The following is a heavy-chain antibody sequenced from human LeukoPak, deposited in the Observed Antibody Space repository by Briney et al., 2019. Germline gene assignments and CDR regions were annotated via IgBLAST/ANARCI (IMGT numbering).Heavy chain of an antibody. Sequence: AGGSLRLSCAASGFSFSSATMNWVRQAPGKGLEWVSVIYSGGSTHYADSVKGRFTISRDNSKNTLYLQMNNLRAEDTAVYYCARDHIERGYWGQGTLVTVSS. CDR2: IYSGGST. D-gene: IGHD3-10*01. CDR1: GFSFSSAT. J-gene: IGHJ4*02. V-gene: IGHV3-53*01. CDR3: ARDHIERGY.